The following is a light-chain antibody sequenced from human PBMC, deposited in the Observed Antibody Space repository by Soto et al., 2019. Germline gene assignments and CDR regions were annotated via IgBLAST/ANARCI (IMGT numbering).Light chain of an antibody. Sequence: QSALTQPASVSGSPGQSITISCTGTSSDVGYYNYVAWYQQHPGKAPKVMIYEVSKRPSGVSYRFSGSKSGNTASLTISGLQAEDEADYYCCSYARGTTYVFGTGTKLTVL. V-gene: IGLV2-23*02. J-gene: IGLJ1*01. CDR3: CSYARGTTYV. CDR2: EVS. CDR1: SSDVGYYNY.